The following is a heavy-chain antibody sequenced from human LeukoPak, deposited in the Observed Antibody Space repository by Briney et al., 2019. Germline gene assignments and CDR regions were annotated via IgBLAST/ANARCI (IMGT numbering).Heavy chain of an antibody. Sequence: SETLSLTCTVSGGSISSHYWSWIRQPPGKGLEWIGYIYYSGSTNYNPSLKSRVTISVDTSKNQFSLKLSSVTAADTAVYYCARGYYDFWSGYSNPFDYWGQGTLVTVSS. CDR1: GGSISSHY. CDR3: ARGYYDFWSGYSNPFDY. J-gene: IGHJ4*02. V-gene: IGHV4-59*11. D-gene: IGHD3-3*01. CDR2: IYYSGST.